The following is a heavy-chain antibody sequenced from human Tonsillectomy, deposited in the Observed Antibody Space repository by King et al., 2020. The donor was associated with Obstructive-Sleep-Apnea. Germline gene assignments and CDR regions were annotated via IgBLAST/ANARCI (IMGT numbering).Heavy chain of an antibody. J-gene: IGHJ4*02. CDR2: ISGSGGAT. Sequence: EVQLVESGGGLVQPGGSLRLSCTASGFTFSSYAMSWVRQAPGKGLEWVSSISGSGGATYYADSMKGRFTISRDNSKNTLYLQMNSLGAEDTAVYYCAKASEVISVTPSQYFDYWGQGTLVTVSS. V-gene: IGHV3-23*04. CDR1: GFTFSSYA. CDR3: AKASEVISVTPSQYFDY. D-gene: IGHD4-17*01.